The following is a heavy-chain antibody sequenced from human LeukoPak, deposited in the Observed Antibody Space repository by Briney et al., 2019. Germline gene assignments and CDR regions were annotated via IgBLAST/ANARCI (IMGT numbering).Heavy chain of an antibody. CDR2: INHSGST. J-gene: IGHJ4*02. CDR1: GGSFSGYY. Sequence: SETLSLTCAVYGGSFSGYYWSWIRQPPGKGLEWIGEINHSGSTNYNPSLKSRVTISVDTSKNQFSLKLSSVTAADTAVYYCAREGYCSGGMCPVEYWGQGTLVTVSS. CDR3: AREGYCSGGMCPVEY. D-gene: IGHD2-15*01. V-gene: IGHV4-34*01.